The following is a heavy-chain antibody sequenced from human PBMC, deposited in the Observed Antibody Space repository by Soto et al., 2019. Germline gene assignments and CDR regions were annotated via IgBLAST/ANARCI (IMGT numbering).Heavy chain of an antibody. J-gene: IGHJ4*02. CDR2: IYWNDDK. CDR3: AHRRDLIIAVAGGYFDY. Sequence: SGPTLVNPTQTLTLTCTFSGFSLSTSGVGVGWIRQPPGKALEWLALIYWNDDKRYSPSLKSRLTITKDTSKNQVVLTMTNMDPVDTATYYCAHRRDLIIAVAGGYFDYWGQGTLVTAPQ. V-gene: IGHV2-5*01. D-gene: IGHD6-19*01. CDR1: GFSLSTSGVG.